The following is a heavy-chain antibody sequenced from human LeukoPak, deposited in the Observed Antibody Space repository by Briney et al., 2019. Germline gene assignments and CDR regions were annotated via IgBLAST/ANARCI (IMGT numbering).Heavy chain of an antibody. J-gene: IGHJ3*02. D-gene: IGHD2-2*01. V-gene: IGHV4-61*02. CDR3: ARLMPRPQDAFDI. CDR1: GGSISSGSYY. Sequence: SQSLSLTCTVSGGSISSGSYYWSSIRQPAGKGLEWIGRIYTSGRTNYNPSLESRVTISVDTSKNQFSLKLNSVTAADTAVYHCARLMPRPQDAFDIWGQGTMVTVSS. CDR2: IYTSGRT.